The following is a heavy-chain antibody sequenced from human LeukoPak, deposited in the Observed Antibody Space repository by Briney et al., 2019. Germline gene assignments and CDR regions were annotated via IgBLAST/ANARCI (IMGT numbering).Heavy chain of an antibody. V-gene: IGHV4-34*01. CDR3: ARRGTYYYGMDV. J-gene: IGHJ6*04. CDR2: INHSGST. CDR1: GGSFSGYY. Sequence: SDTLSVTCAVYGGSFSGYYWSWIRQPPGQGLEWIGEINHSGSTNYNPSLKSRVTISVDTSKNQFSLKLSSVTAADTAVYYCARRGTYYYGMDVWGKGTTVTVSS.